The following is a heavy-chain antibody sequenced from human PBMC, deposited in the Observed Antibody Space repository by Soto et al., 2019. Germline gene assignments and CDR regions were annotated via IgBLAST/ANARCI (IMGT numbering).Heavy chain of an antibody. D-gene: IGHD6-13*01. V-gene: IGHV4-59*08. CDR3: ARRVTAAGRNKYWYFDL. J-gene: IGHJ2*01. CDR2: IYYSGST. Sequence: SETLSLTCTVSGGSISSYYWSWIRQPPGKGLEWIGYIYYSGSTNYNPSLKSRVTISVDTSKNQFSLKLSSVTAADTAVYYCARRVTAAGRNKYWYFDLWGRGTLVT. CDR1: GGSISSYY.